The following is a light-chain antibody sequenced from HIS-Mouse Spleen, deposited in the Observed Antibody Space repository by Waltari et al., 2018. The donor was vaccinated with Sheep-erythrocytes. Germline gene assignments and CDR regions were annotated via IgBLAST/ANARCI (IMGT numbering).Light chain of an antibody. Sequence: DIQMTQSPSSLSASVGDRVTITCRASQSISSYLNWYQQKPGKAPKLLIYAASSLQSGVPSRCGGSGSATDFTLTISSLQPEDFASYCCQQANSFPYTFGQGTKLEIK. J-gene: IGKJ2*01. V-gene: IGKV1-39*01. CDR2: AAS. CDR1: QSISSY. CDR3: QQANSFPYT.